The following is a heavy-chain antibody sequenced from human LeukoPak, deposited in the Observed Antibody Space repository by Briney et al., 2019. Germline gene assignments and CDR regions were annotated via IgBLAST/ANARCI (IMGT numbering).Heavy chain of an antibody. CDR1: GFTFSSYA. Sequence: GRSLRLSCAASGFTFSSYAMHWVRQASGKGLEWVAVISYDGSNKDYADSVKGRFSISRDNSKNTLDVQMNSLRAEDTAVYYCARDRPTPVRGLLWFGELSVWGQGTMVTVSS. J-gene: IGHJ3*01. CDR3: ARDRPTPVRGLLWFGELSV. D-gene: IGHD3-10*01. V-gene: IGHV3-30-3*01. CDR2: ISYDGSNK.